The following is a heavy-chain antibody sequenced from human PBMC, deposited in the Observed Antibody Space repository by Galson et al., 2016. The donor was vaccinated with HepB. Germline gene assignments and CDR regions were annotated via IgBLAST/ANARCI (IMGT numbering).Heavy chain of an antibody. Sequence: SVKVSCKASGYRFTGQYMHWVRRAPGQGLEWMGWINPNSGGTNYAQKFQGRVTMTRDTSISTAYMELGRLRSDDTAVYYCARGPYYDYIWGSYRAFFDYWGQGTLVTVSS. J-gene: IGHJ4*02. CDR2: INPNSGGT. CDR1: GYRFTGQY. D-gene: IGHD3-16*02. V-gene: IGHV1-2*02. CDR3: ARGPYYDYIWGSYRAFFDY.